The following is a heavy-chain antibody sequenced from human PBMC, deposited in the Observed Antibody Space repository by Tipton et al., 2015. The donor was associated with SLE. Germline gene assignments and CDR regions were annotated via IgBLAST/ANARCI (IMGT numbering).Heavy chain of an antibody. J-gene: IGHJ4*02. V-gene: IGHV1-18*01. Sequence: QVQLVQSGAEVKKPGASVKVSCKASGYTFTNYGVSWVRQAPGQGLEWIGWISGYNGDTNYAPKVQGRVTMTTVTSTSTAYMELSSLRSEDTAVYYCARVLGGYYTPLRFWGQGTLVTVSS. CDR2: ISGYNGDT. CDR3: ARVLGGYYTPLRF. D-gene: IGHD3-3*01. CDR1: GYTFTNYG.